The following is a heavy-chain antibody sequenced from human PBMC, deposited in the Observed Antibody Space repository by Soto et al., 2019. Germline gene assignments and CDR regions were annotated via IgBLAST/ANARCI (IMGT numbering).Heavy chain of an antibody. V-gene: IGHV1-2*04. CDR2: INPKSGGT. D-gene: IGHD2-8*01. CDR1: GYSFTDYH. Sequence: ASVKVSCKASGYSFTDYHIHWVRQAPGQGLAWLGWINPKSGGTSTAQKFQGWVTMTTDTSISTASMELTRLTSDDTAIYYCARGDSTDCSNGVCSFFYNHDMDVWGQGTTVTVSS. J-gene: IGHJ6*02. CDR3: ARGDSTDCSNGVCSFFYNHDMDV.